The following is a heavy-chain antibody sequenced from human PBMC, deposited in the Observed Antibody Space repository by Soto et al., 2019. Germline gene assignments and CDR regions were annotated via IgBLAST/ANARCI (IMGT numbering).Heavy chain of an antibody. V-gene: IGHV4-34*01. CDR3: ARGQRGLLRYYYYYYMDV. CDR1: GGPFSGYY. J-gene: IGHJ6*03. CDR2: INHRVII. D-gene: IGHD2-21*02. Sequence: PXXTLSLACAVYGGPFSGYYWSWILQPPGKGLEWMRGINHRVIINYAPTLKTRVTIAAHTSKNQSTLRRSSVTAADTPVYYCARGQRGLLRYYYYYYMDVWGKGTRVTASS.